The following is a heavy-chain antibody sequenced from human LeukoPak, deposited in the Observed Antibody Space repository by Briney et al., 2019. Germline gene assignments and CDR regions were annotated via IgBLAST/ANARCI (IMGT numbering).Heavy chain of an antibody. D-gene: IGHD6-19*01. CDR2: IYYSGST. CDR3: ASIAVAGTLFDY. Sequence: TSETLSLTCTVSGGSISSSSYYWGWIRQPPGKGLEWIGSIYYSGSTYYNPSLKSRVNISVDTSKNQFSLKLSSVTAADTAVYYCASIAVAGTLFDYWGQGTLVTVSS. V-gene: IGHV4-39*01. CDR1: GGSISSSSYY. J-gene: IGHJ4*02.